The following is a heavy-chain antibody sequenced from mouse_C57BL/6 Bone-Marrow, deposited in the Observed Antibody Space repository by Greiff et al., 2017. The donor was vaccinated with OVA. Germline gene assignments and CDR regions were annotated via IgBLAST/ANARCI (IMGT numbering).Heavy chain of an antibody. J-gene: IGHJ2*01. V-gene: IGHV5-4*01. CDR2: ISDGGSYT. D-gene: IGHD1-1*01. Sequence: EVQGVESGGGLVKPGGSLKLSCAASGFTFSSYAMSWVRQTPEKRLEWVATISDGGSYTYYPDNVKGRFTISRDNAKNNLYLQMGHLKSEDTAMYYCARGYGLDYWGQGTTLTVSS. CDR1: GFTFSSYA. CDR3: ARGYGLDY.